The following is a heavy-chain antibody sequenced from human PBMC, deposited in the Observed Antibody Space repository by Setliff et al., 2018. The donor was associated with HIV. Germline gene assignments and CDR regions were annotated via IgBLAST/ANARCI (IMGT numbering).Heavy chain of an antibody. Sequence: SETLSLTCTVSGGSISSGDYYWSWIRQPPGKGLEWIATIPHNGGTYYNPDPSLTGRVTISLDTSKNQFSLKLAFVTAADTAVYYCARHGVIAAAGSNPDYFDYWGQGTLVTVSS. J-gene: IGHJ4*02. CDR1: GGSISSGDYY. CDR2: IPHNGGT. CDR3: ARHGVIAAAGSNPDYFDY. V-gene: IGHV4-39*01. D-gene: IGHD6-13*01.